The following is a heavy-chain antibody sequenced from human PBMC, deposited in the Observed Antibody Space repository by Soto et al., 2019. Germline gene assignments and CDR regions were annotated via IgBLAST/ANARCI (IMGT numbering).Heavy chain of an antibody. V-gene: IGHV3-9*01. CDR1: GFTFDDYA. D-gene: IGHD5-18*01. J-gene: IGHJ4*02. Sequence: DVQLVESGGGLVQPGRSLRLSCAASGFTFDDYAMHWVRQAPGKGLEWVSGISWNSGIIDYADSMKGRFTISRDNAKNSLYLQMNSLRAEDTALYYCAKGYSYGVLEPLGYWGQGTLVTVSS. CDR3: AKGYSYGVLEPLGY. CDR2: ISWNSGII.